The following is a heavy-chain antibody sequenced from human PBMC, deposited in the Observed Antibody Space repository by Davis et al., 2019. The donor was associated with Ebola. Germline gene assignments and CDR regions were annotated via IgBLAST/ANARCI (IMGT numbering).Heavy chain of an antibody. D-gene: IGHD6-6*01. CDR2: ISYDGSNK. J-gene: IGHJ6*02. CDR1: GFTFSSYA. Sequence: PGGSLRLSCAASGFTFSSYAMHWVRQAPGKGLEWVAVISYDGSNKYYADSVKGRFTISRDNSTNTLYLQMGSLRAEDMAVYYCARGEEQLYNYYYYGMDVWGQGTTVTVSS. V-gene: IGHV3-30-3*01. CDR3: ARGEEQLYNYYYYGMDV.